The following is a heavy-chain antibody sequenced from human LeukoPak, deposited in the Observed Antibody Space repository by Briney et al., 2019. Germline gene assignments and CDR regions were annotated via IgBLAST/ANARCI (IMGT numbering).Heavy chain of an antibody. CDR2: ISYDGSNK. V-gene: IGHV3-30*18. D-gene: IGHD3-10*01. J-gene: IGHJ4*02. CDR3: AKDGPYYYGSGSQMRPDSSFYFDY. Sequence: GGSLRLSCAASGFTFSSYGMHWVRQAPGKGLEWVAVISYDGSNKYYADSVKGRFTISRDNSKNTLYLQMNSLRAEDTAVYYCAKDGPYYYGSGSQMRPDSSFYFDYWGQGTLVTVSS. CDR1: GFTFSSYG.